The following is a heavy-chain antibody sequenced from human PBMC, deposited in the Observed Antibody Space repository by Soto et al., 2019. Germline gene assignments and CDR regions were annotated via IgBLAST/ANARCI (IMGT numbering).Heavy chain of an antibody. CDR2: IRSFDYRT. D-gene: IGHD3-10*01. CDR1: GFAFSQYG. J-gene: IGHJ4*02. Sequence: EVLLLESGGDLVQPGGSLRLSCTASGFAFSQYGMGWVRQAPGKGLEWVSSIRSFDYRTNYADSVKGRFTISRDNSKSTLSLQMSSLSAEDTAVYYCAKQRADFGSGSDTFYLDNWGQGSLVTVSS. V-gene: IGHV3-23*01. CDR3: AKQRADFGSGSDTFYLDN.